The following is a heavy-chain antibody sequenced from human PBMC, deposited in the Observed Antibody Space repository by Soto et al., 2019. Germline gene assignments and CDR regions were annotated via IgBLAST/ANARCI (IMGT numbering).Heavy chain of an antibody. CDR2: IWYDGSNK. D-gene: IGHD4-17*01. CDR3: ASPRAVTSGWDR. Sequence: GGSLRLSCAASGFTFSSYGMHWVRQAPGKGLEWVAVIWYDGSNKYYADSVKGRFTISRDNSKNTLYLEMNRLRVEDTAVYYCASPRAVTSGWDRWGQGTLVTVSS. V-gene: IGHV3-33*01. CDR1: GFTFSSYG. J-gene: IGHJ5*02.